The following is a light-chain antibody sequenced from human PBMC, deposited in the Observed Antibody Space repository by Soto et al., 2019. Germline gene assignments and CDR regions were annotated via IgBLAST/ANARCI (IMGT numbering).Light chain of an antibody. CDR2: VAS. Sequence: EIALTQSTGTLSLSPGERATLSCRASQSVTSSYLAWYQQRPGQAPRLLIYVASSRATDIPDRFRGSGSGTDFTLTISRLEPEDFAVYYCQQYGRSLLTFGGGTKVVI. CDR3: QQYGRSLLT. V-gene: IGKV3-20*01. J-gene: IGKJ4*01. CDR1: QSVTSSY.